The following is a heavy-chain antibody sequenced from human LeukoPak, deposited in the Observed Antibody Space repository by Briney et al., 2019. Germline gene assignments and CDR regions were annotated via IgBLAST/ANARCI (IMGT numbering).Heavy chain of an antibody. V-gene: IGHV4-34*01. D-gene: IGHD2-15*01. J-gene: IGHJ5*02. CDR3: ATEPGYCSYRSCYGGWFDP. CDR1: GGSFSAYY. Sequence: PSETLSPTCAVYGGSFSAYYWTWIRQPSGKGLEWIGEISHSGGTYYNPSLKSRVTISLDTSKNQFSLKLTSVTAADTAVYYCATEPGYCSYRSCYGGWFDPWGQGTLVTVSS. CDR2: ISHSGGT.